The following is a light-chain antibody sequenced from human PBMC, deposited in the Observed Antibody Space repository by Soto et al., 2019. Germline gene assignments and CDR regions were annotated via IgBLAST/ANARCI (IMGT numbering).Light chain of an antibody. CDR2: GAS. Sequence: IGKTESQGTRSASPGDSATKSCRASQSVSSRLAWYQQKPGQAPRLLISGASSRATGIPDRFSGRGSGTDFTLTISRLEPEDFALYYCQQYVTSAVTFGEGTRLEIK. J-gene: IGKJ5*01. CDR3: QQYVTSAVT. CDR1: QSVSSR. V-gene: IGKV3-20*01.